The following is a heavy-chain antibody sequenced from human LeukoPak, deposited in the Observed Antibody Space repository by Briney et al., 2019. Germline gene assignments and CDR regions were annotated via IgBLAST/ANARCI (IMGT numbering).Heavy chain of an antibody. CDR2: IIPIFGTA. CDR3: ARVSGVTMVRGVIHYCYGMDV. Sequence: EASVKVSCKASGGTFSSYAISWVRQAPGQGLEWMGGIIPIFGTANYAQKFQGRVTITADESTSTAYMELSSLRSEDTAVYYCARVSGVTMVRGVIHYCYGMDVWGKGTTVTVSS. V-gene: IGHV1-69*01. CDR1: GGTFSSYA. J-gene: IGHJ6*04. D-gene: IGHD3-10*01.